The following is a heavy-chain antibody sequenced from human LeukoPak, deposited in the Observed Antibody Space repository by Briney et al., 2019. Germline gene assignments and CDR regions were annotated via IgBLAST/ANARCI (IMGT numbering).Heavy chain of an antibody. Sequence: PGGSLRLSCAASGFTFSSYWMNWARQAPGKGLEWVASMNHNGNVNYYVDSVKGRFTISRDNAKNSLYLQMSNLRAEDTAVYFCARGGGLDVWGQGATVTVSS. D-gene: IGHD3-16*01. CDR2: MNHNGNVN. CDR1: GFTFSSYW. CDR3: ARGGGLDV. V-gene: IGHV3-7*03. J-gene: IGHJ6*02.